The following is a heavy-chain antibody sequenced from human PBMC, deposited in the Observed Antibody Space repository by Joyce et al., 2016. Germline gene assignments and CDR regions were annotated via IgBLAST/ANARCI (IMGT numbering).Heavy chain of an antibody. CDR3: AKILTATYSSGWFLDY. J-gene: IGHJ4*02. CDR2: ISYDGIYK. V-gene: IGHV3-30*18. CDR1: GLTLSKYG. Sequence: QVQLVESGGGVVQPGRSLRLSCAASGLTLSKYGVHWVRQGPGKGVEWVAVISYDGIYKYYADSVKGRFTISRDNSKNTVFLEMNSLRAEDTAVYYCAKILTATYSSGWFLDYWGQGTLVTVSS. D-gene: IGHD6-25*01.